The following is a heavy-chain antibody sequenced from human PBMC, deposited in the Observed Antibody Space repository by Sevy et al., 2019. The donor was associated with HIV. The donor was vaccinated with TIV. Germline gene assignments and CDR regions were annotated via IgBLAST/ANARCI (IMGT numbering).Heavy chain of an antibody. Sequence: ASVKVSCKASGYTFTGYYMHWVRQAPGQGLQWMGWINPDSGGPNYAPKFQGRVTLTRDTSISTAYMELSRLKSDDTAVYYCVRDDRDGYFEYWGHGTLGTVSS. CDR2: INPDSGGP. J-gene: IGHJ4*01. V-gene: IGHV1-2*02. CDR1: GYTFTGYY. CDR3: VRDDRDGYFEY.